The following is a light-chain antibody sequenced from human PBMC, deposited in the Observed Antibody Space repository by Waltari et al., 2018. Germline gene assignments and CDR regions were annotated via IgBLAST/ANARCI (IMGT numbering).Light chain of an antibody. CDR3: SSYETSNTVV. J-gene: IGLJ2*01. CDR2: DVT. CDR1: SSDIGPYDY. Sequence: QSALTQPASVSGSPGQSITISCTGTSSDIGPYDYVSWYQQHPGKAPKLIIYDVTGRPSGIADRFSGSKYGNTAALTISCLQADDEAFYHCSSYETSNTVVFGGGTKLTVL. V-gene: IGLV2-14*03.